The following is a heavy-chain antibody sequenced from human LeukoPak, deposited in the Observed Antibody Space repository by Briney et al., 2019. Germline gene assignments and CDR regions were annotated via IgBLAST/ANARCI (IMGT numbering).Heavy chain of an antibody. D-gene: IGHD2-2*01. V-gene: IGHV4-34*01. CDR2: INHSGST. Sequence: SETLSLTCTVSGGSINSYWSWIRQPPGKGLEWIGEINHSGSTNYNPSLKSRVTISVDTSKNQFSLKLSSVTAADTAVYYCARHKVVPAATDHWGQGTLVTVSS. CDR1: GGSINSY. J-gene: IGHJ4*02. CDR3: ARHKVVPAATDH.